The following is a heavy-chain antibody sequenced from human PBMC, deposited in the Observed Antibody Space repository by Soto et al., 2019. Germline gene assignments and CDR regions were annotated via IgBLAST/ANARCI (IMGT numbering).Heavy chain of an antibody. CDR3: ARQXYSSGWYFPYHHYGMDV. Sequence: SETLSLTCAVYGGSFSGYYWSWIRQPPGRGLEWIGEINHSGSTNYNPSLKSGVTISVDTSKNRSSLKLSSVTAADTAVYYCARQXYSSGWYFPYHHYGMDVWGQGTTVTVSS. CDR2: INHSGST. J-gene: IGHJ6*02. D-gene: IGHD6-19*01. CDR1: GGSFSGYY. V-gene: IGHV4-34*01.